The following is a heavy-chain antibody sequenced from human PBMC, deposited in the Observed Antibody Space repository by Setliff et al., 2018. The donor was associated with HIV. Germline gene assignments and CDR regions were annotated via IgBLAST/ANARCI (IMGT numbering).Heavy chain of an antibody. CDR2: INHSGST. J-gene: IGHJ4*02. CDR3: ARGPPFAY. V-gene: IGHV4-34*01. CDR1: GGSFSGYY. Sequence: SETLSLTCAVYGGSFSGYYWSWIRQPPGKGLEWIGEINHSGSTNYNPSLKSRVTMSVDTSKNQFSLKLSSVTAADTAVYYCARGPPFAYWGQGLLVTVSS.